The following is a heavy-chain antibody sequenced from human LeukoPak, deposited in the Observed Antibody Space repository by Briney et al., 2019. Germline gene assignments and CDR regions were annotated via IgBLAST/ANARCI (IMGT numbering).Heavy chain of an antibody. V-gene: IGHV3-30*07. CDR1: GFTFSSYA. Sequence: GGSLRLSCAASGFTFSSYAMHWVRQGPGKGLEWVAIMWYGGSIQYYGDSVKGRFTVSRDTSKNMLYLQMNSLSAEDTAVYYCARGQGLVLMGDRLDPWGQGTPVTVSS. D-gene: IGHD3-22*01. CDR2: MWYGGSIQ. J-gene: IGHJ5*02. CDR3: ARGQGLVLMGDRLDP.